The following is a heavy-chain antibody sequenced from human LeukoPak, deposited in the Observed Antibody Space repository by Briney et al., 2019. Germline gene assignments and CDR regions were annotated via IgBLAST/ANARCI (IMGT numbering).Heavy chain of an antibody. Sequence: SETLSLTCTVSGGSINSCGYYWGWTRQPPGKGLEWIGSIYCSGSTYYNPSLKSRVTISIDTSKNQFSLKLSSVTAADTAVYYCAAESYDSSGLDYWGQGTLVTVSS. D-gene: IGHD3-22*01. V-gene: IGHV4-39*07. CDR2: IYCSGST. CDR1: GGSINSCGYY. J-gene: IGHJ4*02. CDR3: AAESYDSSGLDY.